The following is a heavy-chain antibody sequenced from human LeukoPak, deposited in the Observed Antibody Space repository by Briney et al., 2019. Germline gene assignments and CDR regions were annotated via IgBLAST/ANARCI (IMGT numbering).Heavy chain of an antibody. V-gene: IGHV1-69*04. D-gene: IGHD6-6*01. J-gene: IGHJ4*02. CDR3: ARTRPRGEKRGGYFDY. Sequence: ASVKVSCKASGGTFSSYAISWVRQAPGQGLEWMGRIIPILGIANYAQKFQGRVTITADKSTSTAYMELSSLRSEDTAVYYCARTRPRGEKRGGYFDYWGQGTLVTVSS. CDR2: IIPILGIA. CDR1: GGTFSSYA.